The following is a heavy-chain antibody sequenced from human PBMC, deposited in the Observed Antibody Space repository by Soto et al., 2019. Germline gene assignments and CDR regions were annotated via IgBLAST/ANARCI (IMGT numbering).Heavy chain of an antibody. D-gene: IGHD2-21*02. CDR2: ISHDGSKT. Sequence: GGSLRLSCAASGFTFNNYGVHWVRQAPGKGLEWVALISHDGSKTYYADSVKGRFTISRDNSKHTLYLQMNSLRVEDAAVYYCAKDPAPYCGGDCYSMPHYWGQGTLVTVSS. CDR3: AKDPAPYCGGDCYSMPHY. CDR1: GFTFNNYG. V-gene: IGHV3-30*18. J-gene: IGHJ4*02.